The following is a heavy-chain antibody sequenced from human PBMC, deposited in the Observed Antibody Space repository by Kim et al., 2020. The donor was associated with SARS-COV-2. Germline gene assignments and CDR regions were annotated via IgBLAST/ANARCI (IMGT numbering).Heavy chain of an antibody. J-gene: IGHJ4*02. V-gene: IGHV1-3*01. D-gene: IGHD3-22*01. CDR3: GRHDSSNGQ. CDR2: DGNT. Sequence: DGNTKYSQSFQGRVTISRDTPASTVYMELSSLTYEDTAFYYCGRHDSSNGQWGQGTLVTVSS.